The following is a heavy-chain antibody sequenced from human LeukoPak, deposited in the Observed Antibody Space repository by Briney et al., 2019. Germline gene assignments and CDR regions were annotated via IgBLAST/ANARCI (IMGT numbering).Heavy chain of an antibody. Sequence: GGSLRLSCAASGFSFSDYWMTWVRQAPGKGLEWVANIKEDGSEKYYLDSVKGRFTISRDNGKNSLYPQMNSLRAEDTAVYYCATSDYWGQGTLVTVSS. J-gene: IGHJ4*02. CDR3: ATSDY. CDR1: GFSFSDYW. CDR2: IKEDGSEK. V-gene: IGHV3-7*01.